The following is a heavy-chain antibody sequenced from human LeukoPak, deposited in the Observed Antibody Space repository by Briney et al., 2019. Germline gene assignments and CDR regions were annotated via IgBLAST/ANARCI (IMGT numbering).Heavy chain of an antibody. CDR1: GFKFNEKW. CDR2: INQDGSER. CDR3: ADPPSDY. V-gene: IGHV3-7*01. J-gene: IGHJ4*02. Sequence: GGSLRLSCAASGFKFNEKWMTWVRQAPGKGLEWVANINQDGSERNYVDSVKGRFTISRDNAKTSVFLEMTGLRVEDTAIYYCADPPSDYWGQGTLVAVSS.